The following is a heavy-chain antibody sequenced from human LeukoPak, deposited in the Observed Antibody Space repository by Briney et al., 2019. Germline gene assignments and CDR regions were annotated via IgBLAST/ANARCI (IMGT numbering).Heavy chain of an antibody. V-gene: IGHV3-9*01. CDR2: ISWNSGSI. Sequence: QAGGSLRLSCAASGFTFDDYAMHWVRQAPGKGLEWVSGISWNSGSIGYADSVKGRFTISRDNAKNSLYLQMNSLRPEDTALYYCARAVERFLGGLYYYYMDVWGKGTTVTVSS. D-gene: IGHD3-3*01. CDR1: GFTFDDYA. CDR3: ARAVERFLGGLYYYYMDV. J-gene: IGHJ6*03.